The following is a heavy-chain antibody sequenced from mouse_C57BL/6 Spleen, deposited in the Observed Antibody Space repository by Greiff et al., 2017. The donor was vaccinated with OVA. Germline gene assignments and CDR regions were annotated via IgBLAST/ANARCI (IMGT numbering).Heavy chain of an antibody. CDR1: GYAFSSYW. D-gene: IGHD2-1*01. Sequence: QVQLQQSGAELVKPGASVKISCKASGYAFSSYWMNWVKQRPGQGLEWIGQIYPGDGDTNYNGKFKSKATLTADTSSSTAYMQLSSLPSEDSAVYFCARGRGNPAYWGQGTLVTVSA. CDR3: ARGRGNPAY. J-gene: IGHJ3*01. CDR2: IYPGDGDT. V-gene: IGHV1-80*01.